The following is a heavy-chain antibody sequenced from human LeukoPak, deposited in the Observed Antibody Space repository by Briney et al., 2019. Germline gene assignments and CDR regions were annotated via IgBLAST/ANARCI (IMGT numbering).Heavy chain of an antibody. D-gene: IGHD3-10*01. J-gene: IGHJ4*02. CDR2: ISSSGSTI. CDR3: ARAHYGSGRYYYFDY. V-gene: IGHV3-48*04. Sequence: PGGSLRLSCAASGFTFSSYSMNWVRQAPGKGLEWVSYISSSGSTIYYADSVKGRFTISRDNAKNSLYLQMNSLRAEDTAVYYCARAHYGSGRYYYFDYWGQGTLVTVSS. CDR1: GFTFSSYS.